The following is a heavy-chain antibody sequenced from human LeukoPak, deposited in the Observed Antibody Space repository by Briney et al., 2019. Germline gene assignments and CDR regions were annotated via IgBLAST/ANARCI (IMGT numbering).Heavy chain of an antibody. CDR2: IIPIFGTA. D-gene: IGHD2-15*01. Sequence: GASVKVSCKASGGTFSSYAISWVRQAPGQGLEWMGGIIPIFGTANYAQKFQGRVTITTDESTSTAYMELSSLRSEDTAVYYCAREGYCSGGSCCPGYNWFDPWGQGTLVTVSS. CDR1: GGTFSSYA. CDR3: AREGYCSGGSCCPGYNWFDP. J-gene: IGHJ5*02. V-gene: IGHV1-69*05.